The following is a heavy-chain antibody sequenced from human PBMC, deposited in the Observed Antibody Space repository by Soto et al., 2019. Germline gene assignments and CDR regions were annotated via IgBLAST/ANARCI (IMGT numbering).Heavy chain of an antibody. CDR3: AKVVAVAGLYYYYGMDV. J-gene: IGHJ6*02. V-gene: IGHV3-30*18. Sequence: GGSLRLSCAASGFTFSSYGMHWVRQAPGKGLEWVAVISYDGSNKYYADSVKGRFTISRDNSKNTLYLQMNSLRAEDTAVYYCAKVVAVAGLYYYYGMDVWGQGTTVTVS. CDR1: GFTFSSYG. CDR2: ISYDGSNK. D-gene: IGHD6-19*01.